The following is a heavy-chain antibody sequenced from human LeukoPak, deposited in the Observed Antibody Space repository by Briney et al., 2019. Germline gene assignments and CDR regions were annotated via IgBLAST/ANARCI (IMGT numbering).Heavy chain of an antibody. CDR1: GGSISSGDYY. J-gene: IGHJ4*02. V-gene: IGHV4-30-4*01. CDR2: IYYSGST. CDR3: ARSLWLAFDY. Sequence: SETLSLTCTVSGGSISSGDYYWSWIRQPPGTGLEWIGYIYYSGSTYYNPSLKSRVTISVDTSKNQFSLKLSSVTAADTAVYYCARSLWLAFDYWGQGTLVTVSS. D-gene: IGHD2-21*01.